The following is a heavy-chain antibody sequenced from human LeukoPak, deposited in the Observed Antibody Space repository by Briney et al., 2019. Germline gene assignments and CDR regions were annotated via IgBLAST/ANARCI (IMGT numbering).Heavy chain of an antibody. J-gene: IGHJ4*02. V-gene: IGHV4-34*01. CDR2: IHHSGST. CDR1: GXSFSGYC. CDR3: ARGDRIVVVPAAPNFDY. Sequence: PSETLSLTCAVYGXSFSGYCWSWIRQPPGKGLEWIGEIHHSGSTNYNPSLKSRVTISVDTSKNQFSLKLSSVTAADTAVYYCARGDRIVVVPAAPNFDYWGQGTLVTVSS. D-gene: IGHD2-2*01.